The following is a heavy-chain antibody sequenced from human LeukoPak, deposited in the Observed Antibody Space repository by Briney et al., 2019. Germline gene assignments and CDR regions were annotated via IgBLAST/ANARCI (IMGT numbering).Heavy chain of an antibody. J-gene: IGHJ4*02. D-gene: IGHD4-17*01. V-gene: IGHV3-7*01. CDR3: ARVQYGFDY. Sequence: PGGSLRLSCAASGFSFSNYWMSWVRQAPGKGLEWVANIKQDGSEKYYVDSVKGRFTISRDNAKNSLYLQMNSLRAEDTAVYYCARVQYGFDYWGQGTLVTVSS. CDR1: GFSFSNYW. CDR2: IKQDGSEK.